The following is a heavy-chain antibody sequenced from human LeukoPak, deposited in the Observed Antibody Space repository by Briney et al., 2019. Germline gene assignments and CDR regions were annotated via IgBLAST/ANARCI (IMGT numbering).Heavy chain of an antibody. CDR3: ARDSMMITFGGVIVNTHYFDY. CDR1: GGTSSSYA. D-gene: IGHD3-16*02. Sequence: GSSVKVSCKASGGTSSSYAISWVRQAPGQGLEWMGGIIPIIGTANYAQKFQGRVTITADKSTSTAYMELSSLRSEDTAVYYCARDSMMITFGGVIVNTHYFDYWGQGTLVTVSS. V-gene: IGHV1-69*06. J-gene: IGHJ4*02. CDR2: IIPIIGTA.